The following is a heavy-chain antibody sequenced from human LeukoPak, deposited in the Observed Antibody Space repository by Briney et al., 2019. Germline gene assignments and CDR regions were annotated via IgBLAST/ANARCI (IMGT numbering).Heavy chain of an antibody. CDR2: ICSSSTYI. J-gene: IGHJ3*02. Sequence: GGSLRLSCAASGFTFSSYSMNWVRQAPGKGLEWVSSICSSSTYIYYADSVKGRFTISRDNSKNTLYLQMNSLRAEDTAVYYCARDRCGGDCQGIWGQGTMVTVSS. D-gene: IGHD2-21*02. V-gene: IGHV3-21*01. CDR1: GFTFSSYS. CDR3: ARDRCGGDCQGI.